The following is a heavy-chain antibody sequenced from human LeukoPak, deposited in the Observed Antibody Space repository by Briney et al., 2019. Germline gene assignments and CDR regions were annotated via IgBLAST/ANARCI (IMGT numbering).Heavy chain of an antibody. D-gene: IGHD3-9*01. V-gene: IGHV1-69*13. CDR1: GGTFSSYA. Sequence: SVTVSCTASGGTFSSYAISWVRQAPGQGLEWMGGIIPIFGTANYAQKFQGRVTITADESTSTAYMELSSLRSEDTAVYYCAVLRSDYDILTGYYSPLDYWGQGTLVTVSS. J-gene: IGHJ4*02. CDR3: AVLRSDYDILTGYYSPLDY. CDR2: IIPIFGTA.